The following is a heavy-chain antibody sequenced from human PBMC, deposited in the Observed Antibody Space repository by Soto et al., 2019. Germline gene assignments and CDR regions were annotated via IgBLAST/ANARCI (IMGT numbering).Heavy chain of an antibody. D-gene: IGHD5-12*01. CDR3: ARGGYGSYYYYGMDV. V-gene: IGHV3-33*01. CDR1: GFTFSSYG. Sequence: LRLSCAASGFTFSSYGMHWVRQAPGKGLEWVAVIWYDGSNKYYADSVKGRFTISRDNSKNTLYLQMNSLRAEDTAVYYCARGGYGSYYYYGMDVWGQGTTVTVSS. CDR2: IWYDGSNK. J-gene: IGHJ6*02.